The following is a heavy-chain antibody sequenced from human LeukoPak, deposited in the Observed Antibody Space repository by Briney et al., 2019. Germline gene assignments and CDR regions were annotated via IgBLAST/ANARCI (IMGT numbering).Heavy chain of an antibody. Sequence: LSLTCTVSGGSISSGGYYWSWIRQPPGKGLEWIGYIYHSGSTYYSPSLKSRVAISVDTSKNQFSLKLSSVTAADTAVYYCAGSTKWLRRAFDIWGQGTMVTVSS. CDR3: AGSTKWLRRAFDI. CDR1: GGSISSGGYY. CDR2: IYHSGST. J-gene: IGHJ3*02. D-gene: IGHD5-12*01. V-gene: IGHV4-30-2*03.